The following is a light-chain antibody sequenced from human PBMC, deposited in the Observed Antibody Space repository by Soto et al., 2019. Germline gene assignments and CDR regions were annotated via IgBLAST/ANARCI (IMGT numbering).Light chain of an antibody. Sequence: EIEMTQYPATLSVSPGERATLSCRASQSLGTNLAWFQQKPGQGPRLLSHGASTRATGIPARFSGSGSGTDFTLTISSLQSEDFAVYSCQQYNQWPRTFGQGTKV. CDR1: QSLGTN. V-gene: IGKV3-15*01. J-gene: IGKJ1*01. CDR2: GAS. CDR3: QQYNQWPRT.